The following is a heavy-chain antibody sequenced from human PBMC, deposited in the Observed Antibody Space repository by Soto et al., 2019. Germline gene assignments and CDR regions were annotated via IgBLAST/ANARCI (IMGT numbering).Heavy chain of an antibody. CDR3: ATAYYDFWSGYYENYYGMDV. V-gene: IGHV4-31*03. Sequence: SETLSLTCTVSGGSISSGGCYWSWIRQHPGKGLEWIGYIYYSGSTYYNPSLKSRVTISVDTSKNQFSLKLSSVTAADTAVYYCATAYYDFWSGYYENYYGMDVWGQGTTVTVSS. CDR1: GGSISSGGCY. CDR2: IYYSGST. J-gene: IGHJ6*02. D-gene: IGHD3-3*01.